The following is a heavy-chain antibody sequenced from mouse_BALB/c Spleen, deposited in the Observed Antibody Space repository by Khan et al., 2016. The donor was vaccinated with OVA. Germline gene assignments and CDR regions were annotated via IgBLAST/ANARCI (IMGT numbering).Heavy chain of an antibody. J-gene: IGHJ4*01. CDR2: INTYTGYP. Sequence: QIQLLQSGAELKKPGASVKMSCKASGYTFTNYGMNWVKQTPGKALKWIGWINTYTGYPTYDDNFKGRVTLSLENSSNTAYLQINSLKNEDSATYFCGRPPYFSDSLDHWGQGTSVTVSS. CDR3: GRPPYFSDSLDH. D-gene: IGHD2-10*01. CDR1: GYTFTNYG. V-gene: IGHV9-3-1*01.